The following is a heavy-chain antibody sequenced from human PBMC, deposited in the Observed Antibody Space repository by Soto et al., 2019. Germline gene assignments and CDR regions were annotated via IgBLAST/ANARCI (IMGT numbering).Heavy chain of an antibody. J-gene: IGHJ4*02. V-gene: IGHV3-30*18. CDR3: AKGLQWLATLVY. CDR1: GFTFSSYG. Sequence: QVQLVESGGGVVQPGRSLRLSCAASGFTFSSYGMHWVRQAPGKGLEWVAVISYDGSNKYYADSVKGRVTISRDNSKNTLYLQMNSLRAEDTAVYYCAKGLQWLATLVYWGQGTLVTVSS. D-gene: IGHD6-19*01. CDR2: ISYDGSNK.